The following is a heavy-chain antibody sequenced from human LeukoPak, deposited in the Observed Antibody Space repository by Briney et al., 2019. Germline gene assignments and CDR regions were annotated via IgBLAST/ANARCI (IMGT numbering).Heavy chain of an antibody. CDR2: IYYSGST. J-gene: IGHJ3*02. V-gene: IGHV4-59*08. CDR3: ARTGVGDAFDI. Sequence: SETLALTCTVSGGSISSYYWSWIRQPPGKGLEWIGYIYYSGSTNYNPSLKSRVTISVDTSKNQFSLKLSSVTAADTAVYYCARTGVGDAFDIWGQGTMVTVSS. D-gene: IGHD3-10*01. CDR1: GGSISSYY.